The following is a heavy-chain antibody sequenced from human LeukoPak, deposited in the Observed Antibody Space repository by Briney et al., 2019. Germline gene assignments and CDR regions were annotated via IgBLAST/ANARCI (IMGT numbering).Heavy chain of an antibody. CDR2: ISSSSSYI. J-gene: IGHJ4*02. V-gene: IGHV3-21*01. D-gene: IGHD5-24*01. CDR3: AREPWAGDGYNYPDY. Sequence: GGSLRLSCAASGFTFSSYSMNWVRQAPGKGLEWVSSISSSSSYIYYADSVKGRFTISRDNAKNSLYLQMNSLRAEDTAVYYCAREPWAGDGYNYPDYWAREPWSPSPQ. CDR1: GFTFSSYS.